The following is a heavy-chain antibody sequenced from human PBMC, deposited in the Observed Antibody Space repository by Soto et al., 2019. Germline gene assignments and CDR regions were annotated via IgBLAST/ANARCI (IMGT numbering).Heavy chain of an antibody. CDR3: ARISYDAFDI. CDR2: IYYSGST. CDR1: GASLSSYY. J-gene: IGHJ3*02. Sequence: SETLSLTCVVSGASLSSYYWSWIRQPPGKGLEWIGYIYYSGSTNYNPSLKSRVTISVDTSKNQFSLKLSSVTAADTAVYYCARISYDAFDIWGQGTMVTVSS. V-gene: IGHV4-59*08. D-gene: IGHD6-6*01.